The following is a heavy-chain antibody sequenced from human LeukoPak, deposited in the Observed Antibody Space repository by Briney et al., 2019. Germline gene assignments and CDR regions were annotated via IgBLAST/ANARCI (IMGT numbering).Heavy chain of an antibody. D-gene: IGHD5-24*01. CDR2: IRSKANSYAT. J-gene: IGHJ4*02. CDR1: GFTFSGSA. Sequence: GGSLKLSCAASGFTFSGSAMHWVRQASGKGLEWVGRIRSKANSYATAYAASVKGRFTISRDNSKNTLYLQMNSLRAEDTAVYYCARGRRDGYNSDYWGQGTLVTVSS. CDR3: ARGRRDGYNSDY. V-gene: IGHV3-73*01.